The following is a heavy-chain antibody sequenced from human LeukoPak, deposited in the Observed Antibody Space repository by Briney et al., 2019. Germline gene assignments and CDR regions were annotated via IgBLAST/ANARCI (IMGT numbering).Heavy chain of an antibody. Sequence: PGESLKISCKGSGYSFTSYWIGWVRQMPGKGLEWMGIIYPGDSDTRYSPSFQGQVTISADKSISTAYLQWSSLKASDTAMYYCARQMYYDFWSGFLFDYWGQGTLVTVSS. CDR3: ARQMYYDFWSGFLFDY. D-gene: IGHD3-3*01. V-gene: IGHV5-51*01. CDR1: GYSFTSYW. CDR2: IYPGDSDT. J-gene: IGHJ4*02.